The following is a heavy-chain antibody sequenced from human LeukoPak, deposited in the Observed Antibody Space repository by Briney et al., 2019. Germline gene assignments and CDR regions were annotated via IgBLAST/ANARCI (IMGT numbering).Heavy chain of an antibody. J-gene: IGHJ4*02. Sequence: GGSLRLSCAASGFTFSSYAMSWVRQAPGEGLEWVSLISSSGGGTFYADSVKGRFTISRDNSKNTLYLQMNSLRAEDTAVYYCAKHPAYCGSASCYPYFDYWGQGTLVTVSS. D-gene: IGHD2-2*01. V-gene: IGHV3-23*01. CDR3: AKHPAYCGSASCYPYFDY. CDR1: GFTFSSYA. CDR2: ISSSGGGT.